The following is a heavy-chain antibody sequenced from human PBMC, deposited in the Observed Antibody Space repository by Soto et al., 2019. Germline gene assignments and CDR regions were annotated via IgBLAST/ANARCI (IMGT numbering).Heavy chain of an antibody. Sequence: ASVLVSFKASGYTFSGYYIHWLRQAPGQGLEWMGWINPNRGGTNYAQKFQGRVTVTRDTPTSTAYMELSRLTSDDTAVYYCARSLTEGYCTITGCYTRPLYGMDVWGQGTTVTVS. CDR1: GYTFSGYY. CDR2: INPNRGGT. CDR3: ARSLTEGYCTITGCYTRPLYGMDV. V-gene: IGHV1-2*02. D-gene: IGHD2-2*02. J-gene: IGHJ6*02.